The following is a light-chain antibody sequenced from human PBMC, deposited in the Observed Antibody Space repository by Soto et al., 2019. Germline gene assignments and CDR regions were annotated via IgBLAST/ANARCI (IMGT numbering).Light chain of an antibody. CDR2: DTS. V-gene: IGKV3-15*01. Sequence: EIVMTQSPATLSVSPGERATLSCRASQSVNIYLAWYQQKPGQAPRVIIYDTSTRAAGIPARFSGSGYGTYFTLTISSLQSEDFAVYYCQQYNIWRSITFGQGTRLE. CDR3: QQYNIWRSIT. CDR1: QSVNIY. J-gene: IGKJ5*01.